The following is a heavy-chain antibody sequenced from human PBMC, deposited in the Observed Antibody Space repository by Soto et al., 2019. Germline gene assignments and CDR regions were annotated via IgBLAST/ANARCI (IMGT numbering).Heavy chain of an antibody. CDR2: VDPEDGET. D-gene: IGHD2-21*01. CDR3: ATTTAVIVAQGPMDV. CDR1: GFKFIDYY. Sequence: EVQLVQSGAEVKKPGATVKISCKVSGFKFIDYYLYWVQQAPGKALEWMGRVDPEDGETVYSEKFQGRLTITAETSRDIAHWELSGMRSEDTALYFCATTTAVIVAQGPMDVWGQWTTVIVSS. V-gene: IGHV1-69-2*01. J-gene: IGHJ6*02.